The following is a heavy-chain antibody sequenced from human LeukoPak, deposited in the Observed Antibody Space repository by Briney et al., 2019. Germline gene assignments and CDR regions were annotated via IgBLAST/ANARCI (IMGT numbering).Heavy chain of an antibody. CDR3: ARTPMYSSGWYCYFDH. V-gene: IGHV1-69*16. Sequence: GSSVKVSCKASGGTFSSYTISWVRQAPGQGLEWMGRIIPILGTANYAQKFQGRVTITTDESTSTAYMELSSLRSGDTAVYYCARTPMYSSGWYCYFDHWGQGTLVTVSS. D-gene: IGHD6-19*01. J-gene: IGHJ4*02. CDR2: IIPILGTA. CDR1: GGTFSSYT.